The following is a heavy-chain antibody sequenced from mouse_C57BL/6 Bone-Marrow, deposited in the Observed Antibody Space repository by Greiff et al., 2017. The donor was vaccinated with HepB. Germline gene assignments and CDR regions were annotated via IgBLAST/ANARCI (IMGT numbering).Heavy chain of an antibody. CDR2: ISSGGSYT. CDR3: ARQSSWDVYYFDY. V-gene: IGHV5-6*02. CDR1: GFTFSSYG. D-gene: IGHD4-1*01. J-gene: IGHJ2*01. Sequence: DVMLVESGGDLVKPGGSLKLSCAASGFTFSSYGMSWVRQTPDKRLEWVATISSGGSYTYYPDSVKGRFTISRDNAKNTLYLQMSSLKSEDTAMYYCARQSSWDVYYFDYWGQGTTLTVSS.